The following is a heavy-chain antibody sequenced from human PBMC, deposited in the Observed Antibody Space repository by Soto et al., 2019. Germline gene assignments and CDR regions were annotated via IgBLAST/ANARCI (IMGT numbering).Heavy chain of an antibody. CDR2: ISSSSSYI. CDR1: GFTFSSYS. J-gene: IGHJ6*02. Sequence: GSLRLSCAASGFTFSSYSMNWVRQAPGKGLEWVSSISSSSSYIYYADSVKGRFTISRDNAKSSLYLQMNSLRAEDTAVYYCARERIHGYGMDVWGQGTTVTVSS. CDR3: ARERIHGYGMDV. D-gene: IGHD2-15*01. V-gene: IGHV3-21*01.